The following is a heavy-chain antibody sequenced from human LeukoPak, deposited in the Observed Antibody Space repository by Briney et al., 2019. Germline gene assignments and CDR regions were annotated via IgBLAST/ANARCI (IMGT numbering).Heavy chain of an antibody. J-gene: IGHJ4*02. CDR2: IYSGGST. D-gene: IGHD1-26*01. V-gene: IGHV3-53*01. CDR3: ASSVRGATEYYFDY. CDR1: EFTVSSNY. Sequence: GGSLRLSCAASEFTVSSNYMSWVRQALGKGLEWVSVIYSGGSTYYADSVKGRFTISRDNSKNTLYLQMNSLRAEDTAAYYCASSVRGATEYYFDYWGQGTLVTVSS.